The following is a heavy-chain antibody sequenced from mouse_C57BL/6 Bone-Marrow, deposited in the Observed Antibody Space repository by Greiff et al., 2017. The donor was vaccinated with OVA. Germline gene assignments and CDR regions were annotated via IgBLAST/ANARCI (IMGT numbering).Heavy chain of an antibody. D-gene: IGHD1-1*01. CDR1: GFNIKDDY. CDR3: TTNYYGSSPDY. J-gene: IGHJ2*01. V-gene: IGHV14-4*01. CDR2: IDTENGDT. Sequence: VQLKQSGAELVRPGASVKLSCTASGFNIKDDYMHWVKQRPEQGLEWIGWIDTENGDTEYASKFQGKATITADTSSNTAYLQLSSLTSEDTAVYYCTTNYYGSSPDYWGQGTTLTVSS.